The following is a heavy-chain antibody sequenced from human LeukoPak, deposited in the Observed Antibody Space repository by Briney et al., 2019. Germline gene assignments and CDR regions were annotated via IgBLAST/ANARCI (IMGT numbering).Heavy chain of an antibody. Sequence: GGSLRLSCAASGFTFSSYSMNWVRQAPGKGLEWVSSISSSSHIYYADSVKGRFTISRDNAKNSLYLQMNSLRAEDTAVYYCARADSSGWYGGYFDYWGQGTLVTVSS. J-gene: IGHJ4*02. CDR1: GFTFSSYS. V-gene: IGHV3-21*01. CDR3: ARADSSGWYGGYFDY. D-gene: IGHD6-19*01. CDR2: ISSSSHI.